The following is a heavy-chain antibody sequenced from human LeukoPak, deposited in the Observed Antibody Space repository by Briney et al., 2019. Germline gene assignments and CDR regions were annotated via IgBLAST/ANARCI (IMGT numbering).Heavy chain of an antibody. V-gene: IGHV4-30-2*01. CDR3: ARGGYSYALDY. CDR2: IYHSGST. CDR1: GGSISSGGYS. Sequence: SETLSLTCAVSGGSISSGGYSWSWIRQPPGKGLEWIGYIYHSGSTYYNPSLKSRVTIPVDRSKNQFSLKLSSVTAADTAVYYCARGGYSYALDYWGQGTLVTVSS. J-gene: IGHJ4*02. D-gene: IGHD5-18*01.